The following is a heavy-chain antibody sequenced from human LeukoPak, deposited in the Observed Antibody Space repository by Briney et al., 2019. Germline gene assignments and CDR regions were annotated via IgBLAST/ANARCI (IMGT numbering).Heavy chain of an antibody. CDR2: IYYTGSA. J-gene: IGHJ6*01. CDR3: ARHYSVIVMVTAVYYFPFSC. V-gene: IGHV4-39*01. CDR1: GDSFSGSSHY. Sequence: SETLTLLCTVSGDSFSGSSHYWGWIRQSPGKGLEWIGSIYYTGSAEYNPSLKSRVTLSVDTSKNQLSLNLNSVTAADTALYFCARHYSVIVMVTAVYYFPFSCWGHPFTVTFSS. D-gene: IGHD2-2*01.